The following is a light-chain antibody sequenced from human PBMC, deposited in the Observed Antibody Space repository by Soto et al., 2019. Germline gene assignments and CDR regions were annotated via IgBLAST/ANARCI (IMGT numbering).Light chain of an antibody. Sequence: DIQMTQSPSTLSASVGDRVTITSRASQSIRSWLAWYQQKPGKAPKLLIYDASSLESGVPSRFSCSGSGTEFTLTISSLQTDDFAAYYCQQYNSYSWTFGQGTKVEIK. CDR3: QQYNSYSWT. CDR2: DAS. CDR1: QSIRSW. J-gene: IGKJ1*01. V-gene: IGKV1-5*01.